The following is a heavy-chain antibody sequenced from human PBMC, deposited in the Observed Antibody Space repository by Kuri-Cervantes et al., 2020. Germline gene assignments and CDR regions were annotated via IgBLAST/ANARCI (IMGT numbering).Heavy chain of an antibody. D-gene: IGHD3-22*01. J-gene: IGHJ2*01. V-gene: IGHV4-59*01. CDR3: ARVPYDSSGYYRNYWYFDL. Sequence: SETLSLTCTVSGGSIWSWIRQPPGKGLEWIGYIYYSGSTNYNPSLKSRVTISVDTSKNQFSLKLSSVTAADTAVYYCARVPYDSSGYYRNYWYFDLWGRGTLVTVSS. CDR2: IYYSGST. CDR1: GGSI.